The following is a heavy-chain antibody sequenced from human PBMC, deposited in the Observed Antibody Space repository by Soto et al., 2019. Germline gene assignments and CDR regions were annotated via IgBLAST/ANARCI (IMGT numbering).Heavy chain of an antibody. V-gene: IGHV1-69*06. CDR1: GGTVSSYA. J-gene: IGHJ6*02. CDR3: ARDMCGGDCYHYYYYYGMDV. Sequence: QVQLVQSGAEVKKPGSSVKVSCKASGGTVSSYAISWVRQAPGQGLEWMGGIIPIFGTANYAQKFQGRVTITADKSTSTAYMELSSLRSEDTAVYYCARDMCGGDCYHYYYYYGMDVWGQGTTVTVSS. CDR2: IIPIFGTA. D-gene: IGHD2-21*01.